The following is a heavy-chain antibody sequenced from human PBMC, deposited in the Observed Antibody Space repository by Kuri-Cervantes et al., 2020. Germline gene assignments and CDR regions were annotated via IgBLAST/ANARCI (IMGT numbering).Heavy chain of an antibody. CDR2: ISSSGSTI. CDR1: GFTFSSYE. D-gene: IGHD6-13*01. CDR3: ARAPRGSSWPSFDY. J-gene: IGHJ4*02. V-gene: IGHV3-48*03. Sequence: GESLKISCAASGFTFSSYEMNWVRQAPGKGLEWVSYISSSGSTIYYADSVKGRFTISRDNAKSSLYLQMNSLRAEDTAVYYCARAPRGSSWPSFDYWGQGTLVTVSS.